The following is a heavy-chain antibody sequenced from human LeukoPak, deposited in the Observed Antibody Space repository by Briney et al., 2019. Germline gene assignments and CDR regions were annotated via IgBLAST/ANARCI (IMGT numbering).Heavy chain of an antibody. D-gene: IGHD6-13*01. Sequence: ASVKVSCKASGGTFSSYAISWVRQAPGQGLEWMGGIVPIFGTANYAQKFQGRVTITADESTSTAYMELSSLRSEDTAVYYCARDGGGQQLDYFDYWGQGTLVTVSS. CDR3: ARDGGGQQLDYFDY. V-gene: IGHV1-69*01. J-gene: IGHJ4*02. CDR1: GGTFSSYA. CDR2: IVPIFGTA.